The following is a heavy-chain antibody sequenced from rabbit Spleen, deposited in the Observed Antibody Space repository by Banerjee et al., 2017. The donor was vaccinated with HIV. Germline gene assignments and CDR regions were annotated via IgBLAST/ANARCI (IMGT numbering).Heavy chain of an antibody. J-gene: IGHJ4*01. CDR3: ARDLAGAIGWNFYL. D-gene: IGHD4-1*01. V-gene: IGHV1S45*01. CDR2: INTATGKD. CDR1: GFSFSDRDV. Sequence: QEQLVESGGGLVQPGASLTLTCRASGFSFSDRDVMCWVRQAPGKGLEWIACINTATGKDVYANWVNGRFTISRTSSTAVTLQMTSLVGADTATYFCARDLAGAIGWNFYLWGPGTLVTVS.